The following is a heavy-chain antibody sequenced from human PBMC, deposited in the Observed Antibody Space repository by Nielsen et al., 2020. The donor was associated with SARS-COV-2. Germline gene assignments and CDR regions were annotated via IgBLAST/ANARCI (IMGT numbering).Heavy chain of an antibody. Sequence: WIRQPPGKGLEWVANIKQDGSEKYYVDSVKGRFTISRDNAKNLLYLQMNSLRAEDTAVYYCARDFLYYYDSSGYYYGRDGMDVWGQGTTVTVSS. D-gene: IGHD3-22*01. CDR2: IKQDGSEK. V-gene: IGHV3-7*01. CDR3: ARDFLYYYDSSGYYYGRDGMDV. J-gene: IGHJ6*02.